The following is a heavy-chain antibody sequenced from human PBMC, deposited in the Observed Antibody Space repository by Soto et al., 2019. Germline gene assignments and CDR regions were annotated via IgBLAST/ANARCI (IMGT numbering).Heavy chain of an antibody. CDR2: IDHEGIGT. CDR3: GIVFEY. CDR1: GFPFRNYW. V-gene: IGHV3-74*01. Sequence: GGSLRLSCAASGFPFRNYWMHWARQVPGRGLVWVSRIDHEGIGTSYADSVKGRFTISRDNAKNMVYLEMNSLRAEDTAVYYCGIVFEYWGHGNLVTVSS. J-gene: IGHJ4*01.